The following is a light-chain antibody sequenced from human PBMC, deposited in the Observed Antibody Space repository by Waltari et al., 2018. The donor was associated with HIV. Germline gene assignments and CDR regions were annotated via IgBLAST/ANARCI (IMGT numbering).Light chain of an antibody. CDR2: EVS. J-gene: IGLJ2*01. V-gene: IGLV2-23*02. Sequence: QSALTQPASVSGSPGQSITVSCTGTSNDVGSYNLVSWYQQHPGKAPKLMIYEVSKRPSGVSNRVSGSKSGNTASLTISGLQAEDEADYYCCSYAGSSTLVFGGGTKLTVL. CDR3: CSYAGSSTLV. CDR1: SNDVGSYNL.